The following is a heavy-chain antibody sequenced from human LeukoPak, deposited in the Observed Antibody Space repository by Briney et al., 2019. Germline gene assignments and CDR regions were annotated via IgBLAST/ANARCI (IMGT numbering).Heavy chain of an antibody. D-gene: IGHD1-26*01. J-gene: IGHJ4*02. CDR2: IRYDGSKK. CDR1: RFTFSSYG. Sequence: GGSLRLSCAASRFTFSSYGMDWVRQAPGKGLEWVAFIRYDGSKKYYADSVKGRFTLSRDNLKNTLYLQMNNLRAEDTAVYYCAKDRSGSYSFDYWGQGTLVTVSS. V-gene: IGHV3-30*02. CDR3: AKDRSGSYSFDY.